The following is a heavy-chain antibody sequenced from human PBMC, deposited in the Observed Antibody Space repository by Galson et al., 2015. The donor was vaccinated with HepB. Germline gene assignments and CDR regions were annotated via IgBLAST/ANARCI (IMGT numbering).Heavy chain of an antibody. J-gene: IGHJ4*02. CDR3: ARDRDGYHYNYFDY. Sequence: SETLSLTCTVSGDSVNSGSYYWSWIRQPPGKGLEWIGHIYYSGITNYNPSLKSRVSLSVDASKNQFSLRLSSLTAADTAVYFCARDRDGYHYNYFDYWGQGTLVTVSS. D-gene: IGHD5-24*01. CDR2: IYYSGIT. CDR1: GDSVNSGSYY. V-gene: IGHV4-61*01.